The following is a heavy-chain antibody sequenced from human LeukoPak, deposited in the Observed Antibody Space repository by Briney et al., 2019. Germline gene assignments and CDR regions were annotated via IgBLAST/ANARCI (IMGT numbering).Heavy chain of an antibody. CDR2: ITSSGGST. CDR3: AKDVWSYGMDV. CDR1: GFTFSSYA. J-gene: IGHJ6*02. Sequence: GGSLRLSCAASGFTFSSYAMSWVRQAPGKGLEWVSAITSSGGSTYYGDSVKGRFTISRDNSKNRLYLQMNSLRAEDTAVYYCAKDVWSYGMDVWGQGTTVTVSS. D-gene: IGHD2-8*02. V-gene: IGHV3-23*01.